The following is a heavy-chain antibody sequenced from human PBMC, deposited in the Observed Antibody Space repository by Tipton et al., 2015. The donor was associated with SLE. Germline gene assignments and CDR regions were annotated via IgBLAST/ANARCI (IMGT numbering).Heavy chain of an antibody. CDR3: AKAGYCSGGNCHTYYFDS. V-gene: IGHV3-23*01. CDR2: ISGSGGST. Sequence: SLRLSCAASGFTFSSYAMSWVRQAPGKGLEWVSAISGSGGSTYYADSVKGRFTISRDNSKNTLYLQMNSLRAEDTAIYYCAKAGYCSGGNCHTYYFDSWGQGTLVTVSS. CDR1: GFTFSSYA. J-gene: IGHJ4*02. D-gene: IGHD2-15*01.